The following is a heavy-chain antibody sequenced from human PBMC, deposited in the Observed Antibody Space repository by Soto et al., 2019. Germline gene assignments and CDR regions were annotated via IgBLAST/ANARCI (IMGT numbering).Heavy chain of an antibody. CDR2: INHSGST. CDR3: ARSKGAVAGSDY. CDR1: GGSFGGYY. D-gene: IGHD6-19*01. Sequence: QVQLQQWGAGLLKPSETLSLTCAVYGGSFGGYYWSWIRQPPGKGLEWIGEINHSGSTNYNPSLKSRVTISVDTSKNQFSLKLSSVTAADTAVYYCARSKGAVAGSDYWGQGTLVTVSS. J-gene: IGHJ4*02. V-gene: IGHV4-34*01.